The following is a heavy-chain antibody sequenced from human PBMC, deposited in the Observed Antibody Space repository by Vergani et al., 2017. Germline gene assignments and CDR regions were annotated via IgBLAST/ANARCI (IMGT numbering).Heavy chain of an antibody. J-gene: IGHJ4*02. CDR3: ARVFDPFWSGYYYIDY. CDR2: ISSSGSTI. D-gene: IGHD3-3*01. V-gene: IGHV3-48*03. CDR1: GFTFSSYE. Sequence: EVQLVESGGGLVQPGGSLRLSCAASGFTFSSYEMNWVRQAPGKGLEWVSYISSSGSTIYYADSVKGRFTISRDNSKNTLYLQMNSLRAEDTAVYYCARVFDPFWSGYYYIDYWGQGTLVTVSS.